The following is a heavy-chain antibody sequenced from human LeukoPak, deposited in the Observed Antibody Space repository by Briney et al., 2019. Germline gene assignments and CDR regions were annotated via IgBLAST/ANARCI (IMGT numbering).Heavy chain of an antibody. CDR2: IYYSGST. Sequence: SETLSLTCTVSGGSISSSSYYWGWIRQPPGKGLEWIGSIYYSGSTYYNPSLKSRVTISVDTSKNQFSLKLSSVTAADTAVYYCARDHSPRGYSSSWYSDYWGQGTLVTVSS. J-gene: IGHJ4*02. CDR3: ARDHSPRGYSSSWYSDY. V-gene: IGHV4-39*07. D-gene: IGHD6-13*01. CDR1: GGSISSSSYY.